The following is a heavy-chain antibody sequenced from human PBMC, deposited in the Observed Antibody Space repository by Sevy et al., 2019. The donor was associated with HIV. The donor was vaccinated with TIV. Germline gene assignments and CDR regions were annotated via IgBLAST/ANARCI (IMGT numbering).Heavy chain of an antibody. D-gene: IGHD2-21*01. CDR2: IYSSGST. Sequence: SETLSLTCSVSGGSISSYYWNWIRQPPGKGLERIGYIYSSGSTNYNPSLKSRVTISVDMSKNQFSLKLSSVTAADTAVYYCARYLLAFCGGDCFSPYYFDSWGQGTLVTVSS. CDR3: ARYLLAFCGGDCFSPYYFDS. J-gene: IGHJ4*02. V-gene: IGHV4-59*01. CDR1: GGSISSYY.